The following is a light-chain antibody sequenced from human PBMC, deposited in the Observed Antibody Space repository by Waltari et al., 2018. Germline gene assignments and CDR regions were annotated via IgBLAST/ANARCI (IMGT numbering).Light chain of an antibody. Sequence: QSALTQPASVSGSPGQSITISCTGTSSDVGGYNFVSWYQQHPGKVPKLIIYDVTNRPSVVSNRFSGSQSGITASLTISGLQAEDEADYYCSSYTTSSTYVFGTGTKVTVL. CDR2: DVT. J-gene: IGLJ1*01. CDR1: SSDVGGYNF. CDR3: SSYTTSSTYV. V-gene: IGLV2-14*03.